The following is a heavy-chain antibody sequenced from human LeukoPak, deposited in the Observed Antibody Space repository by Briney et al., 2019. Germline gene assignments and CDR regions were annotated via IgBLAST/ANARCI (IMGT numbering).Heavy chain of an antibody. CDR2: SIASFGTA. J-gene: IGHJ4*02. CDR1: GGTCSSYG. V-gene: IGHV1-69*01. D-gene: IGHD1-20*01. Sequence: GASVKVSCKASGGTCSSYGISWVRQAPGQALGWMGGSIASFGTANYAQNIPGIVTSTAVESTSTAYMELSSLRSEDTAVYYCASTQWRYNSPFYYWGQGTLVTVSS. CDR3: ASTQWRYNSPFYY.